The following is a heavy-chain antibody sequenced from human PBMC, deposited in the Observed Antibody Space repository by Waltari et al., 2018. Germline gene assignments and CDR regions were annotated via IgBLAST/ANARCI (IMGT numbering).Heavy chain of an antibody. Sequence: QVQLQESGPGLVKPSETLSLTCAVSGYSISSGYYWGWIRQPPGRGLEWIGIIYHSGSTYYNPSLKSRVTISVDTSKNQFSLKLSSVTAADTAVYYCAIAAAGTSGLYYYYYMDVWGKGTTVTVSS. CDR3: AIAAAGTSGLYYYYYMDV. V-gene: IGHV4-38-2*01. J-gene: IGHJ6*03. CDR2: IYHSGST. CDR1: GYSISSGYY. D-gene: IGHD6-13*01.